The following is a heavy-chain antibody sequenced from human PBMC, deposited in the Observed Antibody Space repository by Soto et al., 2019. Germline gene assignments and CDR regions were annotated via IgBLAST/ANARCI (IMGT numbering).Heavy chain of an antibody. CDR1: GGSFSGYY. V-gene: IGHV4-34*01. D-gene: IGHD3-16*02. CDR3: ARGYYDYIWGSYRNDAFVI. CDR2: INHSGST. J-gene: IGHJ3*02. Sequence: QVQLQQWGAGLLKPSETLSLTCAVYGGSFSGYYWSWIRQPPGKGLEWIGEINHSGSTNYNPSLKSRVTISVDTSKNQFSLKLSSVTAADTAVYYCARGYYDYIWGSYRNDAFVIWGQGTMVTVSS.